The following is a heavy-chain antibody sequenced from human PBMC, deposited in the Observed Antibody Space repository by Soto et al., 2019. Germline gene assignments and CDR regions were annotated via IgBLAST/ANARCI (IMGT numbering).Heavy chain of an antibody. J-gene: IGHJ1*01. CDR1: GGSLSNSL. V-gene: IGHV4-4*07. Sequence: PSYTISITCTACGGSLSNSLWGWIRQPAGKALEWIGRVYTVGSTNYNPSFKSRVTMSIDTSKNQFSLRLASATAADTAVYYCARYPLTPSYPEFASGGQGRPVPVSS. D-gene: IGHD2-15*01. CDR3: ARYPLTPSYPEFAS. CDR2: VYTVGST.